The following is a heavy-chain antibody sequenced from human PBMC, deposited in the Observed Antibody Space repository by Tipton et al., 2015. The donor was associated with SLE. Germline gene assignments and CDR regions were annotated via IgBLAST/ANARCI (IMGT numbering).Heavy chain of an antibody. Sequence: SLRLSCAASGFTSSSYWMSWVRQAPGKGLEWVANIKPDGSEGFYGESVKGRFTISRDNAQDSLYLQMNSLRAEDTAVYYCARGDFVGAAFVDAFDIWGQGTVVTVSS. CDR2: IKPDGSEG. D-gene: IGHD3-3*01. V-gene: IGHV3-7*01. CDR1: GFTSSSYW. CDR3: ARGDFVGAAFVDAFDI. J-gene: IGHJ3*02.